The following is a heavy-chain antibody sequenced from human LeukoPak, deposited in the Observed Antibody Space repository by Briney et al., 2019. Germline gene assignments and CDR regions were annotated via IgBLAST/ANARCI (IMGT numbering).Heavy chain of an antibody. CDR3: ARDSRGGSPNPFDY. Sequence: KPSETLSLPCAVYGGPFSGYYWSWMRQPPGKGLEWIGEINHSGSTNYNPSLKSRVTISVDTSKNQFSLKLSSVTAADTAVYYCARDSRGGSPNPFDYWGQGTLVTVSS. D-gene: IGHD1-26*01. CDR1: GGPFSGYY. CDR2: INHSGST. J-gene: IGHJ4*02. V-gene: IGHV4-34*01.